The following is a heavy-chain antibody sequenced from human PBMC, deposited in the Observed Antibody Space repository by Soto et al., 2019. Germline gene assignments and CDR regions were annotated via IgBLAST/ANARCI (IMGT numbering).Heavy chain of an antibody. CDR2: IGGSGDST. CDR1: GFTFSSYA. D-gene: IGHD6-13*01. CDR3: ARRGPGTYFDY. Sequence: EVQLLDSGGGLVQPGGSLRLSCAASGFTFSSYAMNWVRQAPGKGLEWVSVIGGSGDSTYYADSVKGRFTISRDNSKNTLYLQMNTLGAGDPAVYYCARRGPGTYFDYWGQGTLVTVSS. V-gene: IGHV3-23*01. J-gene: IGHJ4*02.